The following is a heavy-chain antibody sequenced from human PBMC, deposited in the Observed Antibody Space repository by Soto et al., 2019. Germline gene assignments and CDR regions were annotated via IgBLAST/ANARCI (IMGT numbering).Heavy chain of an antibody. V-gene: IGHV3-48*02. Sequence: GGSLRLSCAAPGFTFSSYSMNWVRQAPGKGLEWVSYISSSSSTIYYADSVKGRFTISRDNAKNSLYLQMNSLRDEDTAVYYCARDKGEIVAPGAFDIWGQGTMVTVSS. CDR1: GFTFSSYS. D-gene: IGHD3-22*01. CDR3: ARDKGEIVAPGAFDI. J-gene: IGHJ3*02. CDR2: ISSSSSTI.